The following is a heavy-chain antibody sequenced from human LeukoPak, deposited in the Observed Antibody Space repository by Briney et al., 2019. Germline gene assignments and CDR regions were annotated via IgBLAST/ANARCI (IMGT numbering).Heavy chain of an antibody. J-gene: IGHJ4*02. CDR1: GESFSAYY. V-gene: IGHV4-34*01. CDR3: ARDHYYDSSGPHD. Sequence: PSETLSLTCAVYGESFSAYYWSWIRQPPGKGLEWIGEINHSGSTNYNPSLKSRVTISVGTSKNQFSLKLSSVTAADTAVYYCARDHYYDSSGPHDWGQGTLVTVSS. CDR2: INHSGST. D-gene: IGHD3-22*01.